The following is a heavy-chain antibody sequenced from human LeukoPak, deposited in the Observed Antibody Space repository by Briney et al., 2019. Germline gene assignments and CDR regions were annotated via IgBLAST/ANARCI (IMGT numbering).Heavy chain of an antibody. CDR2: MNPNSGNT. V-gene: IGHV1-8*03. CDR3: ARGTYYDILTGFTSNAFDI. CDR1: GYTFTGYY. Sequence: ASVKVSCKASGYTFTGYYMHWVRQAPGQGLEWMGWMNPNSGNTGYAQKFQGRVTITRNTSISTAYMELSSLRSEDTAVYYCARGTYYDILTGFTSNAFDIWGQGTMVTVSS. J-gene: IGHJ3*02. D-gene: IGHD3-9*01.